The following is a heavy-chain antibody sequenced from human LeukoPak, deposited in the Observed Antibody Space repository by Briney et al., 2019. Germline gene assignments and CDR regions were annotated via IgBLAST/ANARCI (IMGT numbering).Heavy chain of an antibody. CDR2: ISSSSSYI. V-gene: IGHV3-21*01. J-gene: IGHJ4*02. D-gene: IGHD6-19*01. CDR1: GFTFSSYS. Sequence: GGSLRLSCAASGFTFSSYSMNWVRQAPRKGLEWVSSISSSSSYIYYADSVKGRFTISRDNAKNSLYLQMNSLRAEDTAVYYCARAAYSSGWYGVLGYWGQGTLVTVSS. CDR3: ARAAYSSGWYGVLGY.